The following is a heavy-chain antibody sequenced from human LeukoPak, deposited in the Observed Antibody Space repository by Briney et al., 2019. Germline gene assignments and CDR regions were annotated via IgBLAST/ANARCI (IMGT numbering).Heavy chain of an antibody. CDR3: ARPAIAAAGAPYFDY. V-gene: IGHV4-39*01. CDR2: IYYSGST. CDR1: GGSIRSSNYY. D-gene: IGHD6-13*01. J-gene: IGHJ4*02. Sequence: SETLSLTCTVSGGSIRSSNYYWGWIRQPPGKGLEWIGSIYYSGSTYYNPSLKSRVTIYVDTSKNQFSLILSSVTAADTAVYYCARPAIAAAGAPYFDYWGQGTLVTVSS.